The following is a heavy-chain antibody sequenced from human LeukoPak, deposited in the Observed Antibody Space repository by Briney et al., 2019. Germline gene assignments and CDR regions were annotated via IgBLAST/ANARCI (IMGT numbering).Heavy chain of an antibody. CDR2: ISVYNGNT. D-gene: IGHD3-22*01. CDR1: GYTFNNYG. V-gene: IGHV1-18*01. J-gene: IGHJ4*02. CDR3: ARDGYYDSSGYYGHFDY. Sequence: ASVKVSCKASGYTFNNYGISWVRQAPGQGLEWMGWISVYNGNTKYAQNLQGRVTMTTDTSTNTDYMELRSLTSDDTAVYYCARDGYYDSSGYYGHFDYWGQGTLVTVSS.